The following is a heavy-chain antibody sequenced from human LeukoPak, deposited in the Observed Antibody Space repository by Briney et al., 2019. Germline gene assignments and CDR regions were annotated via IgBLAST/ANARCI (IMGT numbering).Heavy chain of an antibody. CDR3: ASRGIYGMDV. D-gene: IGHD1-14*01. CDR2: IYPGDSDT. Sequence: GESLKISCKGSGYTFTNYWIGWVRQVPGKGLEWMGIIYPGDSDTRYSPSFQGHVTISADKSINTAYLQWSSLMASDTAMYYCASRGIYGMDVWGQGTTVTVSS. CDR1: GYTFTNYW. V-gene: IGHV5-51*06. J-gene: IGHJ6*02.